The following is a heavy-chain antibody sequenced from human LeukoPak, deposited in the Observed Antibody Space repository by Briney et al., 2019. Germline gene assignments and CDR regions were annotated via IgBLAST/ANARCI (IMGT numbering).Heavy chain of an antibody. J-gene: IGHJ4*02. CDR1: GFTFGDYA. V-gene: IGHV3-49*04. Sequence: GGSLRLSCTASGFTFGDYAMSWVRQAPGKGLEWVGFIRSKAYGGTTEHAASVKGRFTISRDDSKSIAYLQMNSLKTEDTAVYYCTRDPAPAAGDYWGQGTLVTVSS. CDR2: IRSKAYGGTT. CDR3: TRDPAPAAGDY. D-gene: IGHD6-13*01.